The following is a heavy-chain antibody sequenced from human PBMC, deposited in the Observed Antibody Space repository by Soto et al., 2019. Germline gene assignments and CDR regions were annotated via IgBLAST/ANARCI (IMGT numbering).Heavy chain of an antibody. D-gene: IGHD6-19*01. J-gene: IGHJ4*02. V-gene: IGHV3-30-3*01. CDR2: ISYDGSNK. CDR3: ARDVSGSGWYLDY. CDR1: GFTFSSYA. Sequence: GGSLRLSCAASGFTFSSYAMHWVRQAPGKGLEWVAVISYDGSNKYYADSVKGRFTISRDNSKNTLYLQMNSLRAEDTAVYYCARDVSGSGWYLDYWGQGTLGTVSA.